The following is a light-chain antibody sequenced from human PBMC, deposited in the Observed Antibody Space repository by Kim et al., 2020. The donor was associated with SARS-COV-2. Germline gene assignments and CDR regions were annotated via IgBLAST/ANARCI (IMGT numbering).Light chain of an antibody. CDR2: KDT. Sequence: SYELTQPPSVSVSPGQTARITCSGDALPKQYAHWYQQKPGQAPVLVIYKDTERPSGIPERFSGSSSGITVTLTISGVQAEDEADYYCQSADSGTYEVFGGGTQLTV. CDR1: ALPKQY. J-gene: IGLJ3*02. CDR3: QSADSGTYEV. V-gene: IGLV3-25*03.